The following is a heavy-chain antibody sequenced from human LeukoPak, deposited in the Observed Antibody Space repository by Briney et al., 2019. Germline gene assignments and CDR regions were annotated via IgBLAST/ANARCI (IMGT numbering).Heavy chain of an antibody. CDR1: GFTFSSYW. CDR2: IQQQDGGGR. J-gene: IGHJ4*02. D-gene: IGHD2-2*01. CDR3: ARGGDLSCSSASCLPFDS. V-gene: IGHV3-7*01. Sequence: GGSLRLSCAASGFTFSSYWMSWVRQAPGKGLEWVASIQQQDGGGRHYVDSVKGRFTISRDNAKNSLSLQMNSLRAEDTAVYYCARGGDLSCSSASCLPFDSWGQGTLVTVSS.